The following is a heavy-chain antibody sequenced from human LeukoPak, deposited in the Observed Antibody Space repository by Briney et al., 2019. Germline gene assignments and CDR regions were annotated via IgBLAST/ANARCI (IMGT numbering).Heavy chain of an antibody. CDR1: GGSISSYY. CDR2: IYYSGST. D-gene: IGHD6-6*01. J-gene: IGHJ4*02. V-gene: IGHV4-59*01. Sequence: RPSETLSLTCTVSGGSISSYYWSWIRQPPGKGLEWIGYIYYSGSTNYNPSLKSRVTISVDTSKNQFSLKLSSVTAADTAVYYCARVFAARPEGDYWGQGTLVTVSS. CDR3: ARVFAARPEGDY.